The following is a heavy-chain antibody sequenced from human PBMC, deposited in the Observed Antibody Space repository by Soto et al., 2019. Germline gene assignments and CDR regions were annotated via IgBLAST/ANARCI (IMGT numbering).Heavy chain of an antibody. V-gene: IGHV1-18*04. J-gene: IGHJ5*02. CDR3: ARERTAMVTFWFDP. D-gene: IGHD5-18*01. Sequence: GASVKVSCKASGYTFTGYYMHWVRQAPGQGLEWMGWISAYNGNTNYAQKLQGRVTMTTDTSTSTAYMELRSLRSDDTAVYYCARERTAMVTFWFDPWGQGTLVTVSS. CDR2: ISAYNGNT. CDR1: GYTFTGYY.